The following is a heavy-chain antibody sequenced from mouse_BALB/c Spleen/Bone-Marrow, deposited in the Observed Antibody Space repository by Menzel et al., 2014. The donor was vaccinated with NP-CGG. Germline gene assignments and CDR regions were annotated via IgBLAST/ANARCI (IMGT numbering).Heavy chain of an antibody. D-gene: IGHD2-14*01. CDR3: AYYRYDYYAMDY. J-gene: IGHJ4*01. V-gene: IGHV3-2*02. Sequence: EVQGVESGPGLVKPSQSLSLTCTVTGYSITSDYAWNWIRQFPGNKLEWMGYISYSGSTSYNPSLKSRISITRDTSKNQFLLQLNSVTTEDTATYYCAYYRYDYYAMDYWGQGTSVTVSS. CDR1: GYSITSDYA. CDR2: ISYSGST.